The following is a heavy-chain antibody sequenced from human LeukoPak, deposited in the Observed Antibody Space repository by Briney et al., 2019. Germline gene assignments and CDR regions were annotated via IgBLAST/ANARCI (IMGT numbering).Heavy chain of an antibody. Sequence: GGSLRLSCAASGFTFSSYAMSWVRQAPGKGLEWVSAISGSGGSTYYADSVKGRFTISRDNSKNTLYLQMDSLRVEDTAVYYCARALYSGGWYGGDYWGQGALVTVSS. D-gene: IGHD6-19*01. CDR3: ARALYSGGWYGGDY. V-gene: IGHV3-23*01. J-gene: IGHJ4*02. CDR1: GFTFSSYA. CDR2: ISGSGGST.